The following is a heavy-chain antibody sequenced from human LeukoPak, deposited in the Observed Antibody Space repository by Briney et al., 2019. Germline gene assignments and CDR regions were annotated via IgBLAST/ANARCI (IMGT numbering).Heavy chain of an antibody. V-gene: IGHV5-51*01. CDR2: IYPSDSDT. Sequence: GESLKISCEASGYSFTTYWIAWVRQMPGKGLEWMGIIYPSDSDTRYSPSFQGQVTISANKSISIVYLQWSSLRAPDTAMYYCAKQPSAGSKVDFWGQGTLVTVSS. D-gene: IGHD6-13*01. CDR3: AKQPSAGSKVDF. CDR1: GYSFTTYW. J-gene: IGHJ4*02.